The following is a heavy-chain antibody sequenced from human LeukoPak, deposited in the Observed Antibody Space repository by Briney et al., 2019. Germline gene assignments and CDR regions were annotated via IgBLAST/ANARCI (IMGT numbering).Heavy chain of an antibody. J-gene: IGHJ4*02. CDR1: GFTVSSNY. CDR3: ARDYYDSSGYYYFDY. V-gene: IGHV3-53*01. Sequence: GGSLRLSCAASGFTVSSNYMSWVRPAPGKGLEWVSVIYSGGSTYYADSVKGRFTISRDNSKNTLDLQMNSLRAEDTAVYYCARDYYDSSGYYYFDYWGQGTLVTVSS. CDR2: IYSGGST. D-gene: IGHD3-22*01.